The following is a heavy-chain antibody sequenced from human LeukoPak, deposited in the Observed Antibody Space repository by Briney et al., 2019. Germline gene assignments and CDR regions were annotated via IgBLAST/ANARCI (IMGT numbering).Heavy chain of an antibody. J-gene: IGHJ4*02. V-gene: IGHV4-34*01. CDR3: ARGYNRGSYYNY. D-gene: IGHD1-26*01. CDR2: INNSGST. CDR1: GGSFSGNY. Sequence: PSETLSLTCVVYGGSFSGNYRSWIRQPPGKGLEWIGEINNSGSTNYNPSLKSRVTISVDTSKNQFSLKVSSVTAADTAVYYCARGYNRGSYYNYWGQGTLVTVSS.